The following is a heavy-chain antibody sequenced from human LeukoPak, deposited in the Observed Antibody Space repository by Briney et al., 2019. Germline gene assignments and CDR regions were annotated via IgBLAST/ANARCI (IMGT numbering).Heavy chain of an antibody. CDR2: IKEDGSEK. CDR3: ARTIRGY. V-gene: IGHV3-7*01. Sequence: QPGGSLRLSCAASGFTFSNYWMSWVRQAPGKGLEWVANIKEDGSEKYYVDSVKGRFTISRDNAKNSLYLQMNSLRAKDTAVYYCARTIRGYWGQGTLVTVSS. D-gene: IGHD3-10*01. J-gene: IGHJ4*02. CDR1: GFTFSNYW.